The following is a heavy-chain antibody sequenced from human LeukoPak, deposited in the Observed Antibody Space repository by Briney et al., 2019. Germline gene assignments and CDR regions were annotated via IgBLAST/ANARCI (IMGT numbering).Heavy chain of an antibody. CDR1: GGTFSSYA. Sequence: ASVKVSCKGSGGTFSSYAISWVRQPPAPGLERMGGIGAYNGNTKYPKKPQGSVTIITDTTTNTAFMELRSLRSDDRAVYYCARGPIIYIVIVPAADDYYYMNVWGKGTTVTISS. CDR3: ARGPIIYIVIVPAADDYYYMNV. CDR2: IGAYNGNT. D-gene: IGHD2-2*01. V-gene: IGHV1-18*01. J-gene: IGHJ6*03.